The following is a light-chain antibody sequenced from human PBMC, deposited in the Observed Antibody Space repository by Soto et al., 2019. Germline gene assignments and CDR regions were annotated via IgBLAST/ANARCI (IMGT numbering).Light chain of an antibody. Sequence: QSVLAQPASVSGSPGQKVTISCSGSSSNIGNNYVSWYQQLPGTAPKLLIYDNNKRPSGIPDRFSDSKSGTSATLAITGLQTGDEADYYCGTWDSSLSAYVFGTGTKVTVL. CDR1: SSNIGNNY. CDR3: GTWDSSLSAYV. J-gene: IGLJ1*01. V-gene: IGLV1-51*01. CDR2: DNN.